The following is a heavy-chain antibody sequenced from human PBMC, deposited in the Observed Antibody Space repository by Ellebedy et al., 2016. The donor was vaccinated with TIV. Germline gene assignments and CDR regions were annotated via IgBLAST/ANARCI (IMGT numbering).Heavy chain of an antibody. V-gene: IGHV3-21*01. CDR3: ARASQNYDVLTGGFYYFDS. CDR2: ISGSSNYI. CDR1: GFNFKIFN. Sequence: GESLKISXAASGFNFKIFNMNWVRQAPGKGLEWVSSISGSSNYIYYADSVQGRFTISRDNAKNTLFLQMDGLRADDTATYNCARASQNYDVLTGGFYYFDSWGQGILATVSS. D-gene: IGHD3-9*01. J-gene: IGHJ4*02.